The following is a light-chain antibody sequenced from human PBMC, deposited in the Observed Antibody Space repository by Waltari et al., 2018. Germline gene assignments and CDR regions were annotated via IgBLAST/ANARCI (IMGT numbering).Light chain of an antibody. V-gene: IGKV3-20*01. Sequence: EIVLTQSPGTLSLSPGDRATLSCRASQRVSRTLAWYQQKPGQAPSLLIYGASIRATGSPDRFSGSGSGKDFSLTISRLEPEEFAVYYCQHYVTLPVTFGQGTKVEIK. J-gene: IGKJ1*01. CDR1: QRVSRT. CDR2: GAS. CDR3: QHYVTLPVT.